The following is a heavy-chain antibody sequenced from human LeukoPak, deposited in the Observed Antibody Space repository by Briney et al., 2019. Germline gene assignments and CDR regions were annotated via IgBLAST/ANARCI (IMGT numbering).Heavy chain of an antibody. Sequence: PGGSVRLSCAGCRLTFINYAMHWLRQAPGKGVAGVALISYDGSNKCYADSVKGRFTISRDNSKNTLYLQMNSLRGEDTAVYYCARGAPRNYDFWSGHFDYWGQGSLVTVSS. D-gene: IGHD3-3*01. V-gene: IGHV3-30-3*01. CDR1: RLTFINYA. CDR3: ARGAPRNYDFWSGHFDY. J-gene: IGHJ4*02. CDR2: ISYDGSNK.